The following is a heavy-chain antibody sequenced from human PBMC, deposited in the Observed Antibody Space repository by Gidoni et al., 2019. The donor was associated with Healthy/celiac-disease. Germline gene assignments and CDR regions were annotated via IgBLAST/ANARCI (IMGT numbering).Heavy chain of an antibody. J-gene: IGHJ5*02. Sequence: QVQLQESGPGLVKPSETLSLTCTVSGGSISSYYWSWIRQPPGKGLEWIGYIYYSGSTNYNPSLKSRVTISVDTSKNQFSLKLSSVTAADTAVYYCARVARSGSYYRRRVNWFDPWGQGTLVTVSS. V-gene: IGHV4-59*01. CDR3: ARVARSGSYYRRRVNWFDP. D-gene: IGHD1-26*01. CDR1: GGSISSYY. CDR2: IYYSGST.